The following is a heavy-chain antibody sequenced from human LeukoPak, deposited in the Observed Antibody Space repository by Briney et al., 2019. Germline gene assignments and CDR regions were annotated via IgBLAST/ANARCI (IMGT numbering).Heavy chain of an antibody. CDR3: ARDSYYDSSGYYYPNAFDI. J-gene: IGHJ3*02. CDR2: IDTAGDT. Sequence: GGSLRLSCAASGFTFSSYDMHWVRQATGKGLEWVSAIDTAGDTYYPGSVKGRFTISRENAKNSLYLQMNSLRAEDTAVYYCARDSYYDSSGYYYPNAFDIWGQGTMVTVSS. D-gene: IGHD3-22*01. CDR1: GFTFSSYD. V-gene: IGHV3-13*01.